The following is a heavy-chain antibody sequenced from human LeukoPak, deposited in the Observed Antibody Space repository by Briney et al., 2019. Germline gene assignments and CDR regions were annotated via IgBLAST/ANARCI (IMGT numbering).Heavy chain of an antibody. CDR1: GGSISSYY. V-gene: IGHV4-59*01. CDR3: AREDYGDSVFYY. J-gene: IGHJ4*02. D-gene: IGHD4-17*01. Sequence: SETPSLTCTVSGGSISSYYWSWVRQPPGQGLEWIGYICYSGRANYNPSLKSRVTISVDASKNQFSLKLSSVTAADTAVYYCAREDYGDSVFYYWDQGTRVTVSA. CDR2: ICYSGRA.